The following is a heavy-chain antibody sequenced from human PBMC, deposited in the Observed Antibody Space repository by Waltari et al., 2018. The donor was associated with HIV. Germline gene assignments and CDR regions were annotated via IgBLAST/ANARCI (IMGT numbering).Heavy chain of an antibody. V-gene: IGHV1-18*01. D-gene: IGHD6-19*01. J-gene: IGHJ4*02. CDR1: GYTSPTSV. CDR3: ARGPDRWGSGWSFDY. CDR2: NSGYNGNT. Sequence: QAQLVPSAAEATKPPASLKCSCQAAGYTSPTSVLVWLRQAPGQGLEWMGWNSGYNGNTNYAQDFQSRVTVTTDTSTSTAYMELRSLRSDDTAVYYCARGPDRWGSGWSFDYWGQGALVTVSS.